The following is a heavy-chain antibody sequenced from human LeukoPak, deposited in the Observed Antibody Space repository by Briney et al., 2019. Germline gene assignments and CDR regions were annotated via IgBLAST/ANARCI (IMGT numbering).Heavy chain of an antibody. V-gene: IGHV1-69*04. D-gene: IGHD2-15*01. CDR1: GGTFNSYA. CDR2: IIPILGIA. CDR3: ARDPHGYCSGGSCYSGGY. J-gene: IGHJ4*02. Sequence: SVKVSCKASGGTFNSYAISWVRQAPGQGLEWMGRIIPILGIANYAQKFQGRVTITADKSTSTAYMELSSLRSEDTAVYYCARDPHGYCSGGSCYSGGYWGQGTLVTVSS.